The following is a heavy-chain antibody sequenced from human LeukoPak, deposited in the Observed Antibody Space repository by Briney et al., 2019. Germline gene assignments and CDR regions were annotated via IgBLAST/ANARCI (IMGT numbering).Heavy chain of an antibody. D-gene: IGHD3-16*01. CDR1: GFTFSSYA. CDR2: ILDSGYST. Sequence: QPGGSLRLSCAASGFTFSSYAMSWVRQAPGKGLEWVSGILDSGYSTYYANSVKGRFTISRDNSNNTLYLQMNSLRAEDTAVYYCAKLGGHPLHNYYVGVWGKGTTVDVSS. J-gene: IGHJ6*03. CDR3: AKLGGHPLHNYYVGV. V-gene: IGHV3-23*01.